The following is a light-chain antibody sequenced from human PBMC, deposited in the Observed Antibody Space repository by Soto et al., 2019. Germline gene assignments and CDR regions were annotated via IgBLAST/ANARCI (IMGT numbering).Light chain of an antibody. V-gene: IGLV4-69*01. Sequence: VLTQSPSASASLGASVKLTCTLSSGHSSCAIAWHQQQPEKGPRYLMKLNSDGSHSKWDGIPDRFSGSSSGAERYLTISSLQFEDEADYYCQTWGTGIQVFGGGTKLTVL. CDR2: LNSDGSH. CDR3: QTWGTGIQV. J-gene: IGLJ2*01. CDR1: SGHSSCA.